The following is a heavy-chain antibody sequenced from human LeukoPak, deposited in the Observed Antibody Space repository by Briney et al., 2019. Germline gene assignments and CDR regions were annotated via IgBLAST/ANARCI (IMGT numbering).Heavy chain of an antibody. D-gene: IGHD3-3*01. V-gene: IGHV4-34*01. CDR1: GGSFSGYY. Sequence: SETLSLTCAVSGGSFSGYYWSWIRQPPGKGLEWIGEINHSGSTNYNPSLKSRVTISVDTSKNQFSLKLSSVTAADTAVYYCARQSGYYDFWSGYLYWGQGTLVTVSS. CDR2: INHSGST. J-gene: IGHJ4*02. CDR3: ARQSGYYDFWSGYLY.